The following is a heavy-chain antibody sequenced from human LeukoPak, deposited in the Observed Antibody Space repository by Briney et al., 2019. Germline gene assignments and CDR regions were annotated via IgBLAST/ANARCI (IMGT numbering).Heavy chain of an antibody. CDR2: ISGSGGNT. Sequence: GGSLRLSCAASGFTFSTYAMSWVGRAAGKGLEGVSGISGSGGNTYYPDSVKGRFTISRDNSKNTLYLQMSSLRAEDTAIYSCAKARGSTFYYFDYWGQGTLVTVSS. CDR1: GFTFSTYA. CDR3: AKARGSTFYYFDY. V-gene: IGHV3-23*01. J-gene: IGHJ4*02. D-gene: IGHD6-13*01.